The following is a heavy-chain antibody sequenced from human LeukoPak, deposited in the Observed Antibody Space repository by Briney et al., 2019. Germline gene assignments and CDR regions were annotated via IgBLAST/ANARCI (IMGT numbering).Heavy chain of an antibody. CDR1: GFTFSSYA. V-gene: IGHV3-23*01. Sequence: PGGSLRLSCAASGFTFSSYAMSWVRQAPGKGLEWVSAISGSGGSTYYADSVKGRFTISRDNSKNTLYLQMNSLRAEDTAVYYCAKDPDCSGGSCYSSPGYWGQGTLVTVSS. J-gene: IGHJ4*02. CDR3: AKDPDCSGGSCYSSPGY. CDR2: ISGSGGST. D-gene: IGHD2-15*01.